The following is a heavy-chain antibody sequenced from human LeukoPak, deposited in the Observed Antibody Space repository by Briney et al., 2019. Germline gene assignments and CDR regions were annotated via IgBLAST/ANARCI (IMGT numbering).Heavy chain of an antibody. D-gene: IGHD4-23*01. Sequence: SDTLSLTCALSARSISTFYWSWIRHPPGKGLEWLGYTHYSGTTYYNPSLKSRVTMSVNTPKHQFSLEMTFGTAADAAVYYCARVNLGQLLYWYFDLWGRGTLVTVSS. J-gene: IGHJ2*01. CDR3: ARVNLGQLLYWYFDL. CDR2: THYSGTT. V-gene: IGHV4-59*07. CDR1: ARSISTFY.